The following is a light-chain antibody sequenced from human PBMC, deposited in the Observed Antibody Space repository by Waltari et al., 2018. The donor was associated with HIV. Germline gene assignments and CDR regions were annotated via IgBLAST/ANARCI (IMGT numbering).Light chain of an antibody. V-gene: IGLV1-47*01. CDR2: WRN. J-gene: IGLJ2*01. CDR3: AAWDDSLSGHVV. Sequence: QSVLTQPPSASGTPGQSVTISCSGGSSNIGTHYVFWYQQLPATAPKLLIQWRNQRPSGVPDRFSASKSGTSASLTISGLRPEDEADYYCAAWDDSLSGHVVFGGGTKLTVL. CDR1: SSNIGTHY.